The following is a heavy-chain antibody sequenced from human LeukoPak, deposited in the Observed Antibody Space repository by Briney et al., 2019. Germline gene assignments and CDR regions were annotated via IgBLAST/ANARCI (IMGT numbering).Heavy chain of an antibody. J-gene: IGHJ4*02. CDR2: VYSGGGT. CDR3: ARDGSGRGSYIDY. Sequence: GGSLRLSRAASGLTVSGNYMSWVRQAPGKGLEWVSIVYSGGGTYYADSVKGRFTISSHNSRNTLYLQMNSLRTEDTAVYYCARDGSGRGSYIDYWGQGTLVTVSS. D-gene: IGHD1-26*01. CDR1: GLTVSGNY. V-gene: IGHV3-53*04.